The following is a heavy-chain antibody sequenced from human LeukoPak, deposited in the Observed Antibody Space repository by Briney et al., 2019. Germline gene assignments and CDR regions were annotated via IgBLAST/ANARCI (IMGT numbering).Heavy chain of an antibody. J-gene: IGHJ2*01. V-gene: IGHV5-51*01. CDR3: ARRVVNNRNWYFDL. CDR1: GYLFTRKW. CDR2: IYPGDSET. D-gene: IGHD4-23*01. Sequence: GESLKISCKGSGYLFTRKWIGWVRQMPGKGLEWMGIIYPGDSETRYSPSLQGQVTISADKSISTAYLQWSSLKASDTAMYYCARRVVNNRNWYFDLWGRGTLVTVSS.